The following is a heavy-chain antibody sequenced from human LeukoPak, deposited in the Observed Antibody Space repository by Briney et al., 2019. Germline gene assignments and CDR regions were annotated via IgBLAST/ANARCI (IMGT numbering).Heavy chain of an antibody. CDR3: ARAGVRYFDVDY. Sequence: ETLSLTCTVSGGSISSSSYYWGWIRQPPGKGLEWIGSIYYSGSTYYNPSLKSRVTISVDTSKNQFSLKLSSVTAADTAVYYCARAGVRYFDVDYWGQGTLVTVSS. CDR2: IYYSGST. V-gene: IGHV4-39*01. J-gene: IGHJ4*02. D-gene: IGHD3-9*01. CDR1: GGSISSSSYY.